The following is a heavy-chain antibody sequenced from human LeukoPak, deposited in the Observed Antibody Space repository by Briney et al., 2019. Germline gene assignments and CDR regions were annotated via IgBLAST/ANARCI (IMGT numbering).Heavy chain of an antibody. D-gene: IGHD2-21*02. CDR3: ARNGVTAGARNYYYYMDV. CDR2: VYSSGST. V-gene: IGHV4-4*07. Sequence: SETLSLTCTVSGGSISSYYRSWIRQPAGSRLEWIGRVYSSGSTNYNPSLKSRVTMSVDTSKNQFSLKLSSVTAADTALYYCARNGVTAGARNYYYYMDVWGKGTTVTVSS. J-gene: IGHJ6*03. CDR1: GGSISSYY.